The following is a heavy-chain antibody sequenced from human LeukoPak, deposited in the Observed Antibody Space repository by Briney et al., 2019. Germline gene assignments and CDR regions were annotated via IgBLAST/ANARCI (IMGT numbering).Heavy chain of an antibody. D-gene: IGHD2-15*01. CDR1: GFTFSRSA. Sequence: GGSLRLSCAASGFTFSRSAMVWVRQAPGKGLEWVSSISGDSNYIYYADSVKGRLTISRDNTKNSLSLQMNSLRADDTAVYYCARLYCTGGSCYGKYYFDYWGQGALVTVSS. V-gene: IGHV3-21*01. J-gene: IGHJ4*02. CDR3: ARLYCTGGSCYGKYYFDY. CDR2: ISGDSNYI.